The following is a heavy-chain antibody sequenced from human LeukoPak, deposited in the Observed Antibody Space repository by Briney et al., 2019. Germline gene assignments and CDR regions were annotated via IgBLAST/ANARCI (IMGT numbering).Heavy chain of an antibody. D-gene: IGHD1-26*01. CDR1: DFTVSSNY. V-gene: IGHV3-53*01. CDR3: ARASSGRYFAFIDY. J-gene: IGHJ4*02. Sequence: GGSLRLSCAAPDFTVSSNYMSWVRQAPGKGLEWVSVIYSGGSTYYADSVKGRFTISRDNAKNSLYLHMNSLRVEDTAVYYCARASSGRYFAFIDYWGQGSLVTVSS. CDR2: IYSGGST.